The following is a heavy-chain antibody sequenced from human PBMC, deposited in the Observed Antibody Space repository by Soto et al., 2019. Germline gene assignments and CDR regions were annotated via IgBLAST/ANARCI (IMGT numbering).Heavy chain of an antibody. J-gene: IGHJ3*01. CDR2: MNPNSGES. CDR1: GYSFTSYE. Sequence: VASVKVSCKASGYSFTSYEINWVRQATGQGPEWIGWMNPNSGESGYSQKFQGRVTMTRNTSISTAYMQLSSLKSDDSAVYYCATLLGEAFDVWGQGTTVTVSS. CDR3: ATLLGEAFDV. V-gene: IGHV1-8*01. D-gene: IGHD7-27*01.